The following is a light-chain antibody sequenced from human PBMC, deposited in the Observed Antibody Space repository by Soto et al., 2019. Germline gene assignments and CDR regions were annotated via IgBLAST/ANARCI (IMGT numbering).Light chain of an antibody. CDR2: TNS. Sequence: QSVLTQSPSASGTPEQRVTISCSGSSSNIGGSSVSWYQHLPGTAPKLLIYTNSRRPSGVPDRFSGSKSGTSASLTISGPQSEAEAYYYCAAWDYSLSAYVFGTGTKLTVL. CDR3: AAWDYSLSAYV. J-gene: IGLJ1*01. CDR1: SSNIGGSS. V-gene: IGLV1-44*01.